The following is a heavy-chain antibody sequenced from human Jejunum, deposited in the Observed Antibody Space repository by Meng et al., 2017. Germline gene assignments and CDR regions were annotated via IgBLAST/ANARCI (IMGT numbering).Heavy chain of an antibody. CDR2: ISYTGST. CDR1: GGSIGSSIYR. J-gene: IGHJ4*02. D-gene: IGHD3-16*01. V-gene: IGHV4-39*07. CDR3: ARDLGGYRNDY. Sequence: GSLRLSCTVSGGSIGSSIYRWGWIRQPPGKGLEWIATISYTGSTSYNPSLKSRVTISIDTSKNQFSLKLSSVTAADTAIYYCARDLGGYRNDYWGQGTLVTVSS.